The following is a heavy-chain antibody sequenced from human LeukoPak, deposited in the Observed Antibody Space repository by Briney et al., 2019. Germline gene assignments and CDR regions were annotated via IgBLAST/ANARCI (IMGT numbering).Heavy chain of an antibody. CDR2: IVGSSSNM. Sequence: GGSLRLSCTASGFSFSTYSMNWVRQAPGKGLEWVSYIVGSSSNMYYADSVRGRFTISRDNAKNSLYLQMGSLRAEDTAVYYYATDTPETAAFDYWGQGILVTVSS. CDR1: GFSFSTYS. CDR3: ATDTPETAAFDY. V-gene: IGHV3-48*04. D-gene: IGHD1-1*01. J-gene: IGHJ4*02.